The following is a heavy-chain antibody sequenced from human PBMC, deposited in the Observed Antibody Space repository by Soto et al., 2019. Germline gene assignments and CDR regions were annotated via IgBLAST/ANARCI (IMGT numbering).Heavy chain of an antibody. CDR1: GFTFSSSW. V-gene: IGHV3-7*01. D-gene: IGHD1-26*01. CDR3: ARDDYSGSLQDY. Sequence: PXGSLILSGEASGFTFSSSWMSWVRQAPGKGLEWVANIKQDGSEKYYVDSVKGRFTISRDNAKNSLYLQMNSLRAEDTAVYYCARDDYSGSLQDYWGQGALVTVS. J-gene: IGHJ4*02. CDR2: IKQDGSEK.